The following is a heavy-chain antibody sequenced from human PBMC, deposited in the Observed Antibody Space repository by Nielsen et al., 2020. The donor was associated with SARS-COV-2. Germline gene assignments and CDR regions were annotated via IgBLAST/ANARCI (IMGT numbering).Heavy chain of an antibody. CDR1: GFTFSDYY. CDR2: MSGSGGSGAYT. CDR3: ARSVEGYFDY. J-gene: IGHJ4*02. Sequence: GESLKISCAASGFTFSDYYMSWIRQAPGKGLEWVSYMSGSGGSGAYTNYANSVKGRFTISRDNAENSLFLQMNSLRVEDTAIYYCARSVEGYFDYWGQGNQVTVS. V-gene: IGHV3-11*06.